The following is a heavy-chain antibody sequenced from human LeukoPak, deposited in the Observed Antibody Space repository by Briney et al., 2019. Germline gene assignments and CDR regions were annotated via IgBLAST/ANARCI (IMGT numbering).Heavy chain of an antibody. Sequence: PGGSLRLSCAASGFTFSSYEMNWVRQAPGKGLEWVSYISSSGSTIYYADSVKGRFTISRDNAKNSLYLQMNSLRAEDTAVYYCARVPPYGSGTYGEVCFDYWGQGTLVTVSS. J-gene: IGHJ4*02. CDR3: ARVPPYGSGTYGEVCFDY. CDR1: GFTFSSYE. CDR2: ISSSGSTI. V-gene: IGHV3-48*03. D-gene: IGHD3-10*01.